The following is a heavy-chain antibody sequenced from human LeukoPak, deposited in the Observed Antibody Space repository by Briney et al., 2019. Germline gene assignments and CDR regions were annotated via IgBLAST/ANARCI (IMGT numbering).Heavy chain of an antibody. CDR3: ARGEINWNEYFDY. D-gene: IGHD1-20*01. CDR1: GDSISGYY. J-gene: IGHJ4*02. V-gene: IGHV4-59*01. Sequence: SETLSLTCTVSGDSISGYYWSWIRQPPGKGLEWIAYIYYSGRTNYNPSLKSRVTISVDTSKNQFSLKLRSVTAADTAVYYCARGEINWNEYFDYWGQGARVTVSS. CDR2: IYYSGRT.